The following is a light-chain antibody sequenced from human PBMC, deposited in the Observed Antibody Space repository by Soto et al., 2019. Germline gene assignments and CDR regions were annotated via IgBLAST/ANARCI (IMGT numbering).Light chain of an antibody. Sequence: DIQMTQSPSSLSASVGDRVTITCRASQSINSYLNWYQQKPGKAPKFLTFAASSLQSGVPSRFNGSGSGTDFTLTISSLQPEDFATYYCQQSYSTPRTFGPGTKV. V-gene: IGKV1-39*01. J-gene: IGKJ3*01. CDR1: QSINSY. CDR2: AAS. CDR3: QQSYSTPRT.